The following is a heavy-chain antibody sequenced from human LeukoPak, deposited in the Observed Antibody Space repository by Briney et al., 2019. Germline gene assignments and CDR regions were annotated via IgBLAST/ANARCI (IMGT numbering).Heavy chain of an antibody. V-gene: IGHV3-23*01. CDR2: ISGSGGST. CDR1: GFTFSSYA. Sequence: PGGSLRLSCAASGFTFSSYAMSWVRQAPGKGLEWVSAISGSGGSTYYADSVKGRFTISRDNSKNTLYLQMNSLRAEDTAVYYRAKAGYSSSWYWGGFDYWGQGTLVTVSP. D-gene: IGHD6-13*01. J-gene: IGHJ4*02. CDR3: AKAGYSSSWYWGGFDY.